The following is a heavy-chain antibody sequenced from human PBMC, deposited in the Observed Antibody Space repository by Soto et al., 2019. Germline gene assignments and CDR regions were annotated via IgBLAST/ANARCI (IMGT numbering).Heavy chain of an antibody. Sequence: EEQLVESGGGLVQPGGSLRLSCTASGFVFSSYWMHWVRQVPGKGLVWVSRITNGGSSTSYADSVNGRFTISRDNAKSTLFLKMNSLRAEDTAVYYCARGMQGSRYFDLWGRGTLVTVSS. CDR1: GFVFSSYW. CDR2: ITNGGSST. J-gene: IGHJ2*01. V-gene: IGHV3-74*01. CDR3: ARGMQGSRYFDL.